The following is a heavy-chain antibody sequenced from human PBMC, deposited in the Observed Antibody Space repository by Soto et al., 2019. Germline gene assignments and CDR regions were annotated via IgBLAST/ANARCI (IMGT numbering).Heavy chain of an antibody. Sequence: SETLSLTCAVYVGSFSGYYWSGIRQPPGKGLEWIGEINHSGSTNYNPSLKSRVTISVDTSKNQFSLKMTSVAAADTAMYYCARGIAMKLVVHSDASDKYYLDSWGQGTLVTVSS. CDR1: VGSFSGYY. CDR3: ARGIAMKLVVHSDASDKYYLDS. V-gene: IGHV4-34*01. D-gene: IGHD3-22*01. CDR2: INHSGST. J-gene: IGHJ4*02.